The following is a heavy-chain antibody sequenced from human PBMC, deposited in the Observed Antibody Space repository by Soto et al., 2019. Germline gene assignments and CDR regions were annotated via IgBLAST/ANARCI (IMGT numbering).Heavy chain of an antibody. Sequence: VKVSGRAYGYTVTRYDINWVRQATGQGLEWMGWMNPNSGNTGYAQKFQGRVTMTRNTSISTAYMELSSLRSEDTAVYYCARVLVDDSYWGQGSLVTLSS. D-gene: IGHD3-16*01. V-gene: IGHV1-8*01. J-gene: IGHJ4*02. CDR3: ARVLVDDSY. CDR2: MNPNSGNT. CDR1: GYTVTRYD.